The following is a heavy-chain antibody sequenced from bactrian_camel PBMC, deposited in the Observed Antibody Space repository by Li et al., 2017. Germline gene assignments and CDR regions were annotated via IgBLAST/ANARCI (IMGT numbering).Heavy chain of an antibody. D-gene: IGHD6*01. CDR3: GTLSVDYGGTCPFTH. V-gene: IGHV3S53*01. J-gene: IGHJ4*01. CDR1: GFTFDGPD. CDR2: ITRDGKA. Sequence: VQLVESGGGLVQPGGSLRLSCAASGFTFDGPDVGWYRQALWNECELVSAITRDGKAYYTDSVKGRFTISQDTAKNTVYLLMNSLEPADTAMYYCGTLSVDYGGTCPFTHWGQGTQVTVS.